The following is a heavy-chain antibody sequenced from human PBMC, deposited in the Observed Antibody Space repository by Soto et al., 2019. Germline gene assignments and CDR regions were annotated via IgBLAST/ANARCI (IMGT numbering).Heavy chain of an antibody. Sequence: SETLSLTCSVSGGSFSSDSFIWSWVRQFPGKGLEWIGYIYYSGTTYYNPSLRSRVIMSVDTSKNQFSLKLSSVTAADTAVYYCARDHKWDGMDVWGQGTTVTVYS. CDR2: IYYSGTT. CDR1: GGSFSSDSFI. J-gene: IGHJ6*02. CDR3: ARDHKWDGMDV. D-gene: IGHD1-26*01. V-gene: IGHV4-31*03.